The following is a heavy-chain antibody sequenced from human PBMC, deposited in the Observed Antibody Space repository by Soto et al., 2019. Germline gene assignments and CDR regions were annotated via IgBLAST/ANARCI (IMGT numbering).Heavy chain of an antibody. D-gene: IGHD5-12*01. CDR3: AKLLGRGYSGYDPGDY. CDR1: GFTFSSYA. J-gene: IGHJ4*02. V-gene: IGHV3-23*01. Sequence: EVQLLESGGGLAQPGGSLRLSCVASGFTFSSYAMTWVRQAPGKGLEWVSSLSGSGGNTFYADSVKGRFTISRDNSKNTLYLRMYGLRAGDTALQSCAKLLGRGYSGYDPGDYWGQGTLVTVSS. CDR2: LSGSGGNT.